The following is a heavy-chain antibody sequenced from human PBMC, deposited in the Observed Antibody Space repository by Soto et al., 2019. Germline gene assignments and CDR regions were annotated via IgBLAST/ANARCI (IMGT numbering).Heavy chain of an antibody. J-gene: IGHJ4*02. D-gene: IGHD3-3*01. CDR3: AKGSEYYDFWSGYTSTPFYFDY. V-gene: IGHV3-30*18. CDR1: GFTFSSYG. CDR2: ISYDGSNK. Sequence: SGGSLRLSCAASGFTFSSYGMHWVRQAPGKGLEWVAVISYDGSNKYYADSVKGRFTISRDNSKNTLYLQMNSLRAEDTAVYYCAKGSEYYDFWSGYTSTPFYFDYWGQGTLVTVSS.